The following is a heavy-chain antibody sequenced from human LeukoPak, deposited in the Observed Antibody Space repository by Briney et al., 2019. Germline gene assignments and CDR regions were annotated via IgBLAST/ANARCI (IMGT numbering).Heavy chain of an antibody. V-gene: IGHV3-74*01. J-gene: IGHJ2*01. CDR2: INSDGSST. CDR1: GFTFSSYW. Sequence: GGSLRLSCAASGFTFSSYWMHWVRQAPGKGLVWVSRINSDGSSTSYADSVKGRFTISRDNAKNTLYLQMNSLRAEDTAVYYCVRGQWLVLWYFDLWGRGTLVTVSS. CDR3: VRGQWLVLWYFDL. D-gene: IGHD6-19*01.